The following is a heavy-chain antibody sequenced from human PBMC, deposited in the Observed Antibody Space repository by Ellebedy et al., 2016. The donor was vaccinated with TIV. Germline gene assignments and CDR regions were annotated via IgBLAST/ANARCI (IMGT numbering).Heavy chain of an antibody. CDR3: AKGSFPFGDKSERIYSFQY. J-gene: IGHJ4*02. CDR2: GGYT. D-gene: IGHD3-10*01. CDR1: GFIVSTNH. V-gene: IGHV3-53*04. Sequence: PGGSLRLSCTASGFIVSTNHMSRVRQAPGKGLEWVGGYTNYADSVKGRFTISTHKSRNTLYLQMTNLRTEDTAVYYCAKGSFPFGDKSERIYSFQYWGQGTLVTVSS.